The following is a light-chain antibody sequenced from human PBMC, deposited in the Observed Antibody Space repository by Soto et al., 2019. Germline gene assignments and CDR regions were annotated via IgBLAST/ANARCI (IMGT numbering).Light chain of an antibody. V-gene: IGLV2-14*03. CDR1: SSDVGAYNY. CDR3: SSYTNSSTLHLV. J-gene: IGLJ2*01. CDR2: DVN. Sequence: QSVLTQPASVSGSPGQSITISCTGTSSDVGAYNYVSWYQQHPGKAPELMIFDVNKRPSAVSSRFSGSKSGNTASLTISGLQAVDEGDYYCSSYTNSSTLHLVFGGGTKLTVL.